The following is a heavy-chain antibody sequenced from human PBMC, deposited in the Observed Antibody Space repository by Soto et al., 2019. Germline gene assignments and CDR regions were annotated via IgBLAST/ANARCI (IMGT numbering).Heavy chain of an antibody. V-gene: IGHV3-30*18. J-gene: IGHJ4*02. CDR1: GFTLKSFA. D-gene: IGHD1-26*01. CDR2: ISDDGSNQ. Sequence: QVHLVESGGGVVQPGGALRLSCAASGFTLKSFAMHWVRQAPGKGLEWVAFISDDGSNQYFADSVKGRFTISRDNSENTVSLQINSLRPGDTAVYYCAKDLYSGSYSSYYFHHWGQGTLVTVSS. CDR3: AKDLYSGSYSSYYFHH.